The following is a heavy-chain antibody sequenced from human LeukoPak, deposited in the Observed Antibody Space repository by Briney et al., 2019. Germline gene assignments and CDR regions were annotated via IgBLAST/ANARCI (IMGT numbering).Heavy chain of an antibody. V-gene: IGHV3-33*08. CDR2: IWYDGSNK. Sequence: GGSLRLSCAASGFTVSNNFMNWVRQAPGKGLEWVAVIWYDGSNKYYADSVKGRFTISRDNSKNTLYLQMNSLRAEDTAVYYCARDTGVVGAFDIWGQGTMVTVSS. D-gene: IGHD4-23*01. CDR1: GFTVSNNF. J-gene: IGHJ3*02. CDR3: ARDTGVVGAFDI.